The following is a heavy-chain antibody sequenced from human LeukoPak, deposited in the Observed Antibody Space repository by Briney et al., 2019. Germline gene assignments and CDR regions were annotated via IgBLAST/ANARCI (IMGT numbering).Heavy chain of an antibody. CDR2: MTGSSNWI. J-gene: IGHJ4*02. Sequence: PGESLRLSCAAAGFAFSTFAMNGVRQAPGKGLEWVAGMTGSSNWIVYADSVKGRFRISRDNSKNMVYLQMSSLRVEDTAVYYCAKDLKPDGKWEIDSWGQGTLVSVSS. CDR1: GFAFSTFA. CDR3: AKDLKPDGKWEIDS. D-gene: IGHD1-26*01. V-gene: IGHV3-23*01.